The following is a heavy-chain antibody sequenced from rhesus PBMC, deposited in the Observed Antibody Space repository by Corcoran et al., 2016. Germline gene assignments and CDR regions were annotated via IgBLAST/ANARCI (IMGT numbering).Heavy chain of an antibody. D-gene: IGHD7-45*01. CDR3: TRRPTWGFEFDF. CDR1: GFSLTTSGMG. Sequence: QVTLKESGPALVKPTQTLTLTCTFSGFSLTTSGMGVGWVRQPPGKSLEWLAFIYWDDDKVYNTSLKTRVTISKDTSKNQVVLTMTNMDPVDTATYYCTRRPTWGFEFDFWGQGVLVTVSS. J-gene: IGHJ4*01. CDR2: IYWDDDK. V-gene: IGHV2-174*01.